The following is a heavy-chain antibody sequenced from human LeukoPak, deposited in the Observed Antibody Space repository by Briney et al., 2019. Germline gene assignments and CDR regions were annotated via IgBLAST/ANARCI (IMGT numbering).Heavy chain of an antibody. Sequence: ETLSLTCAVYGGSFSGYYWSWIRQPPGKGLEWVSVIYSGGTTNYADSVKGRFTISRDNSKNTLFLQMNSLRAEDTAVYYCARGGYSSSWYHFDYWGQGTLVTVSS. CDR1: GGSFSGYY. D-gene: IGHD6-13*01. J-gene: IGHJ4*02. V-gene: IGHV3-53*01. CDR2: IYSGGTT. CDR3: ARGGYSSSWYHFDY.